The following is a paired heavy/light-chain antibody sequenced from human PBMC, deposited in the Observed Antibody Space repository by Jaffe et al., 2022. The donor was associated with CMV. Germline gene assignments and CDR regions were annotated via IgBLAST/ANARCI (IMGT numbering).Heavy chain of an antibody. J-gene: IGHJ4*02. V-gene: IGHV3-64D*06. CDR2: IGRNEDST. D-gene: IGHD1-26*01. CDR1: GFTLSSYG. Sequence: EVQLVESGGGLVQPGGSLRLSCSASGFTLSSYGMHWVRQAPGTGLEYVSGIGRNEDSTYYADSVKGRFTISRDNSKNTLYLQMSSLRAEDTAVYYCVKDLVGATRNDYWGQGTLVTVSS. CDR3: VKDLVGATRNDY.
Light chain of an antibody. J-gene: IGKJ2*01. Sequence: DIQMTQSPSTLSASVGDRVTITCRASQNINSWLAWYQQKPGKAPKVLIYKASSLESGVPSRFSGSGSGTEFTLTISSLQPDDFATYYCQQYNSYSTFGQGTKLEIK. CDR1: QNINSW. CDR2: KAS. CDR3: QQYNSYST. V-gene: IGKV1-5*03.